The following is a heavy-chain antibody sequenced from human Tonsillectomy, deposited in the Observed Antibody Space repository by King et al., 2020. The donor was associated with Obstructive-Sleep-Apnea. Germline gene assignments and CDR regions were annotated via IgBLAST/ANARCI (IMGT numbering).Heavy chain of an antibody. V-gene: IGHV1-24*01. Sequence: QVQLVESGAEVKKLGASVKVSCKVSGYTLTDLSLYWVRQAPGKGLEWMGGFDPEDGETIYAQKFQGRVTMTEDTSTDTAYMELSSLRSEDTAVYYCATSKPMIVMVMVYWGQATLVTVSS. CDR1: GYTLTDLS. J-gene: IGHJ4*02. D-gene: IGHD3-22*01. CDR3: ATSKPMIVMVMVY. CDR2: FDPEDGET.